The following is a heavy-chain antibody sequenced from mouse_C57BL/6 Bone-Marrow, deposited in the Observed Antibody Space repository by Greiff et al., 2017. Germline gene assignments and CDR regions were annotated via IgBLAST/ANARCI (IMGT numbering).Heavy chain of an antibody. J-gene: IGHJ2*01. CDR3: TRYYGNNVGDY. CDR1: GFTFSDAW. CDR2: IRNKANNNAT. D-gene: IGHD2-1*01. Sequence: EVMLVESGGGLVQPGGSMKLSCAASGFTFSDAWMDWVRQSPGKGLEWVAEIRNKANNNATYYAEYVKGKFTISRDDSKSSVYLQMNSLRAEDTGIYYCTRYYGNNVGDYWGQGTTLTVSS. V-gene: IGHV6-6*01.